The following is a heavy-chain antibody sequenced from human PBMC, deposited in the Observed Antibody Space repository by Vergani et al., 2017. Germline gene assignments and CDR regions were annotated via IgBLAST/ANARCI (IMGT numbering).Heavy chain of an antibody. V-gene: IGHV4-39*01. D-gene: IGHD6-19*01. CDR1: NDSVSNTFYY. J-gene: IGHJ5*02. Sequence: QVQLQESGPGLVKPSETLSLTCTVSNDSVSNTFYYWGWIRQTPGKGLEWIGSSYYSGRTYYNPSLGSRVTMAVDTSNSQLSLKLSSVTAADTAVYYCARGLTDYDSGWYSPGWFDPWGQGITAIVSS. CDR2: SYYSGRT. CDR3: ARGLTDYDSGWYSPGWFDP.